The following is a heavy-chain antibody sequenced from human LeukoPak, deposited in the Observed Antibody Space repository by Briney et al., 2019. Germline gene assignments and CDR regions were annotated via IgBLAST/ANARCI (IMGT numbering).Heavy chain of an antibody. CDR1: RFTFSSYA. CDR2: IGGIGDRT. D-gene: IGHD6-19*01. J-gene: IGHJ4*02. Sequence: PGGSLRLSCAASRFTFSSYAMSWVRQAPGKGLEWVAGIGGIGDRTYYADSVKGRFTISRDNSKDTLFLQMNSLKADDTAVYYCAKASRQAAVASPLDYWGQGSLVTVSS. CDR3: AKASRQAAVASPLDY. V-gene: IGHV3-23*01.